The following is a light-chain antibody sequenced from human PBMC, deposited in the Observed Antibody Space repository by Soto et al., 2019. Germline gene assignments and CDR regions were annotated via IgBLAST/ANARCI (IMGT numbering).Light chain of an antibody. CDR2: KAS. CDR3: QQYKT. CDR1: QGISSW. V-gene: IGKV1-5*03. J-gene: IGKJ1*01. Sequence: DIKMSQSPSSLSASEGDRVTITCRGSQGISSWLAWYQQKPGKAPRLLIYKASSLASGVPSRFSGSGSGTEFTLTISSLQPDDFATYYCQQYKTFGQGTKV.